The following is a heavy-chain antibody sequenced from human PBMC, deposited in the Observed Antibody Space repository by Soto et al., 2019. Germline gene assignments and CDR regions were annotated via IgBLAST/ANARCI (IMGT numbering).Heavy chain of an antibody. CDR1: GGSSSSRGFY. V-gene: IGHV4-39*01. Sequence: SETLSLTCTVSGGSSSSRGFYWDWIRQPPGKGLEWIGTIYYSGSPYYNPSLQSRVTISVDTSKNQFSLKPSSVTAADTAVYYCATSNWFDPWGQGTLVTVS. CDR2: IYYSGSP. CDR3: ATSNWFDP. J-gene: IGHJ5*02.